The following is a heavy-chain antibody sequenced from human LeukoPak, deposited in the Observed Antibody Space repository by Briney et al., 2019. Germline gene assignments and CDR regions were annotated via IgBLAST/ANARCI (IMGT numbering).Heavy chain of an antibody. D-gene: IGHD3-22*01. Sequence: GASVKVSCKASGGTFSSYVISWVRQAPGQGLEWMGGIIPIFGTANYAQKFQGRVTITADESTSTAYMELSSLRSEDTAVYYCARYALNTYYYDSSGYYYFDYWGQGTLVTVSS. CDR1: GGTFSSYV. V-gene: IGHV1-69*13. CDR3: ARYALNTYYYDSSGYYYFDY. CDR2: IIPIFGTA. J-gene: IGHJ4*02.